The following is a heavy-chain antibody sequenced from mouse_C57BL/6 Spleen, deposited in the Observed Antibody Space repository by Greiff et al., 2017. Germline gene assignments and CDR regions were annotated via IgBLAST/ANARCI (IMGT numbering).Heavy chain of an antibody. CDR2: IDPANGNT. J-gene: IGHJ2*01. CDR3: ARGGYYFDY. CDR1: GFNIKNPY. Sequence: VQLQQSVAELVRPGASVKLSCTASGFNIKNPYMHWVKQRPEQGLEWIGRIDPANGNTKYAPKFQGKATITADTSSNTAYLQLSSLTSEDTAIYYCARGGYYFDYWGQGTTLTVSS. V-gene: IGHV14-3*01.